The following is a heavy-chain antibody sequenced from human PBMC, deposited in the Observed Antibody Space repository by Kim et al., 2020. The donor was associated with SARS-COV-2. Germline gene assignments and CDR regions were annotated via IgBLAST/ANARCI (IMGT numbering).Heavy chain of an antibody. CDR3: ARDRTMVRGVMHPFDY. CDR2: ISYDGSNK. Sequence: GGSLRLSCAASGFTFSSYAMHWVRQAPGKGLEWVAVISYDGSNKYYADSVKGRFTISRDNSKNTLYLQMNSLRAEDTAVYYCARDRTMVRGVMHPFDYWGQGTLVTVSS. CDR1: GFTFSSYA. V-gene: IGHV3-30*04. J-gene: IGHJ4*02. D-gene: IGHD3-10*01.